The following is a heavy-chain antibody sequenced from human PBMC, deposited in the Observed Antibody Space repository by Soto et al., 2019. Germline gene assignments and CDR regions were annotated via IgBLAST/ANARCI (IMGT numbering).Heavy chain of an antibody. D-gene: IGHD6-19*01. Sequence: GGSLRLSCAVWGFTFSNYGFHWVRQAPGKGLEWVALIWYDGSNKYYADSVKGRSTISRDNSKSTLYLEMYSLRAEDTAVYYCARDPSLAGYYFDYWGQGTLVTGSS. CDR2: IWYDGSNK. J-gene: IGHJ4*02. CDR3: ARDPSLAGYYFDY. CDR1: GFTFSNYG. V-gene: IGHV3-33*01.